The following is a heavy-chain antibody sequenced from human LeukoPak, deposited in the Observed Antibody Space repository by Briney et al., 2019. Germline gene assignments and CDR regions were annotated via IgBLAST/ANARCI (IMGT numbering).Heavy chain of an antibody. D-gene: IGHD2-15*01. V-gene: IGHV1-2*06. CDR2: INPNSGGT. Sequence: GASVKVSCKAAGYTFTGYYMFLVRQAPGQGLEWMGRINPNSGGTNYAQKFQGRVTMTRDTSISTAYMELSRLRSDDTAVYYCARDTVVTVPTYYFDYWGQGTLVTVSS. CDR1: GYTFTGYY. CDR3: ARDTVVTVPTYYFDY. J-gene: IGHJ4*02.